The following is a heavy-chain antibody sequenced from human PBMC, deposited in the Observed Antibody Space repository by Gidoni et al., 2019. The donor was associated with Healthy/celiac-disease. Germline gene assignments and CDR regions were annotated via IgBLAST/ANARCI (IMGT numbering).Heavy chain of an antibody. CDR1: GGSISSYY. CDR3: ARDTGGVGEFDY. D-gene: IGHD2-8*02. CDR2: IYYSGST. V-gene: IGHV4-59*01. Sequence: QVQLQESGPGLVKPSETLSLTCTVPGGSISSYYWSWIRQPPGKGLEWIGYIYYSGSTNYNPSLKSRVTISVDTAKNQFSLKLSSVTAADTAVYYCARDTGGVGEFDYWGQGTLVTVSS. J-gene: IGHJ4*02.